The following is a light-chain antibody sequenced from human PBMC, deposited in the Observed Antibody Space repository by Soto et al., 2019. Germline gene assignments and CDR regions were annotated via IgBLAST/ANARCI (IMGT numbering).Light chain of an antibody. V-gene: IGKV1-39*01. CDR3: QQSYSSIT. CDR2: AAS. Sequence: DIQMTQSPSSLSASVGDRVTITCQASQNINNYLNWYQQKPGKAPKLLIYAASSLQSGVPSRFSGSGSGTDFTLTISSLQPEDFATYYCQQSYSSITFGQGTRLEIK. CDR1: QNINNY. J-gene: IGKJ5*01.